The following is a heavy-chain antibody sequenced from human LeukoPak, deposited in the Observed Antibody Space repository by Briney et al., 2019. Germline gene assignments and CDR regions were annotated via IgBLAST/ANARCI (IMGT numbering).Heavy chain of an antibody. CDR2: TYYRSKWYN. D-gene: IGHD3-9*01. CDR3: ARARISYYDILTGYYRQAWFDP. V-gene: IGHV6-1*01. CDR1: GDSVSSNSAA. J-gene: IGHJ5*02. Sequence: SQTLSLTCAISGDSVSSNSAAWNWIRQFPSRGLEWLGRTYYRSKWYNDYAVSVKSRITINPDTSKNQFSLQLNSVTPEDTAVYYCARARISYYDILTGYYRQAWFDPWGQGTLVTVSS.